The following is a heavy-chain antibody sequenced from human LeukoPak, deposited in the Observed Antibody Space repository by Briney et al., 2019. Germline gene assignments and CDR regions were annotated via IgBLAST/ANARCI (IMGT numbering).Heavy chain of an antibody. J-gene: IGHJ4*02. Sequence: GESLKISCKGIGYSFTSYWIAWVRQMPGKGLEWMGSVYPGDADTRYSPSFQGKVTISAEKSITTAYLQWSSLKASDTAMYFCARHNREYASDSPLDYWGQGTLVTVSS. CDR2: VYPGDADT. CDR1: GYSFTSYW. CDR3: ARHNREYASDSPLDY. V-gene: IGHV5-51*01. D-gene: IGHD1-14*01.